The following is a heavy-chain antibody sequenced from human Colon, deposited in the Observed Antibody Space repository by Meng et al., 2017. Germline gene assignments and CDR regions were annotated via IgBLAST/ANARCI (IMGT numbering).Heavy chain of an antibody. CDR2: FYFSGNT. CDR3: ARYYYDSSGVTYFDP. CDR1: GYSISVGNSY. D-gene: IGHD3-22*01. V-gene: IGHV4-31*03. Sequence: RLQASGHGLWNPSQTLSRTRTVSGYSISVGNSYWNWGRQHPGKGLEWIGYFYFSGNTYYNPSLKSRVTISVDTSKNQFSLNLRSVTAADTAVYYCARYYYDSSGVTYFDPWGQGTLVTVSS. J-gene: IGHJ5*02.